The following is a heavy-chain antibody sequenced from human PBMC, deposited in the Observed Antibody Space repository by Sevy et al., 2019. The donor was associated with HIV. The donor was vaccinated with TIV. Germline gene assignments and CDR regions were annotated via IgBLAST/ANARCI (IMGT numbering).Heavy chain of an antibody. CDR3: GAPRAAITMVRGVLDY. D-gene: IGHD3-10*01. CDR1: GFTFSSYW. V-gene: IGHV3-7*01. CDR2: IKQDGSEK. Sequence: GGSLRLSYAASGFTFSSYWMSWVRQAPGKGLEWVANIKQDGSEKYYVDSVKGRFTISRDNAKNSLYLQMNSLRAEDTAVYYCGAPRAAITMVRGVLDYWGQGTLVTVSS. J-gene: IGHJ4*02.